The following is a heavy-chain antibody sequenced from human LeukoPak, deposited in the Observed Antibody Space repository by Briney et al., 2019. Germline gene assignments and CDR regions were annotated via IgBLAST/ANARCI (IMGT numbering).Heavy chain of an antibody. D-gene: IGHD1-1*01. J-gene: IGHJ2*01. CDR3: ARRFAVRTNRYFDV. Sequence: SETLSLTCTVSGGSISSGYWSWIRQAPGKGLEWIGYVYYSGRTKYNTSLKSRVSISVDTSKNQFSLKLSSVTAADTAVYYCARRFAVRTNRYFDVWGRGTLVTVSS. CDR1: GGSISSGY. CDR2: VYYSGRT. V-gene: IGHV4-59*08.